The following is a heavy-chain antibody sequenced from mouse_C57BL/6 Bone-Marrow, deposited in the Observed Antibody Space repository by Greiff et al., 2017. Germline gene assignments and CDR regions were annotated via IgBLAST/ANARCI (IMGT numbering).Heavy chain of an antibody. CDR2: IRLKSDNYAT. D-gene: IGHD1-1*01. Sequence: EVQLQESGGGLVQPGGSMKLSCVASGFTFSNYWMNWVRQSPEKGLEWVAQIRLKSDNYATHYAESVKGRFTISRDDSKSSVYLQMNNLRAEDTGIYYCTGGSCYYATDYWGQGTSVTVSS. J-gene: IGHJ4*01. CDR3: TGGSCYYATDY. V-gene: IGHV6-3*01. CDR1: GFTFSNYW.